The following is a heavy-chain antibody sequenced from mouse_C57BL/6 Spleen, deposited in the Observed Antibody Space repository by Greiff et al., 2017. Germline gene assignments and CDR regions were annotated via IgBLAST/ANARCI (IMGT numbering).Heavy chain of an antibody. Sequence: QVQLQQPGAELVKPGASVKLSCKASGYTFTSYWMHWVKQRPGQGLEWIGMIHPNSGSTNHNEKFKSKATLTVDKDSSTAYMQLRSLTSEDSAVYYCARSHYGSRYFDVWGTGTTVTVSS. CDR1: GYTFTSYW. V-gene: IGHV1-64*01. J-gene: IGHJ1*03. CDR2: IHPNSGST. CDR3: ARSHYGSRYFDV. D-gene: IGHD1-1*01.